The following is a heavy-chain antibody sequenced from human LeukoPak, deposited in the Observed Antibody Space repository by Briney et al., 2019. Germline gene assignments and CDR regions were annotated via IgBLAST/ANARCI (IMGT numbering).Heavy chain of an antibody. D-gene: IGHD3-10*01. V-gene: IGHV4-31*03. Sequence: SETLSLTCTVSGGSISSGGYYWSWIRQHPGKGLEWIGYIYYSGSTYYNPSLKSRVTISVDTSKNQFSLKLSSVTAADTAVYYCARGRRATMVRGVAGYFDYWGQGTLVTVSS. CDR1: GGSISSGGYY. CDR3: ARGRRATMVRGVAGYFDY. J-gene: IGHJ4*02. CDR2: IYYSGST.